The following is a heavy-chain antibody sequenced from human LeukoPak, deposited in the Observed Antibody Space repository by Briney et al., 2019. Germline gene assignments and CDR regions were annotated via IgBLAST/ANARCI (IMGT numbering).Heavy chain of an antibody. CDR1: GGSISSSSYY. D-gene: IGHD4-23*01. Sequence: PSETLSLTCTVSGGSISSSSYYWGWNRQPPGKGLEWIGSIYYSGSTYYNPSLKSRVTISVDRSKNQFSLKLSSVTAADTAVYYCARAPFKVVTPFDYWGQGTLVTVSS. CDR3: ARAPFKVVTPFDY. V-gene: IGHV4-39*07. CDR2: IYYSGST. J-gene: IGHJ4*02.